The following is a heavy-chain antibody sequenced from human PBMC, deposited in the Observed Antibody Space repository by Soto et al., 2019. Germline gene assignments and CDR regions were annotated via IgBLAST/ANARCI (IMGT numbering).Heavy chain of an antibody. CDR3: ARDDGWFDP. V-gene: IGHV4-59*01. J-gene: IGHJ5*02. CDR2: IYYSGST. Sequence: QVLLQESGPGLMKPSETLSLTCTVSGGSISSYYWSWIRQPPGKGLEWIGYIYYSGSTNYNPSLKSRVTISVDTSKNQFSLKLSSVTAADTAVYYCARDDGWFDPWGQGTLVTVSS. CDR1: GGSISSYY.